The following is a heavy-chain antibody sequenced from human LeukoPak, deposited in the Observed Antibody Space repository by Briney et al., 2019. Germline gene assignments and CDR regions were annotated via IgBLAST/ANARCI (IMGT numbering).Heavy chain of an antibody. Sequence: GGSLRLSCAASGFTFSSHAKSWVRQAPGKGLEWVAVISYDGSNKYYADSVKGRFTISRDNSKNTLYLQMNSLRAEDTAVYYCARGRYCSSTSCYEVDAFDIWGQGTMVTVSS. J-gene: IGHJ3*02. CDR1: GFTFSSHA. V-gene: IGHV3-30-3*01. CDR3: ARGRYCSSTSCYEVDAFDI. CDR2: ISYDGSNK. D-gene: IGHD2-2*01.